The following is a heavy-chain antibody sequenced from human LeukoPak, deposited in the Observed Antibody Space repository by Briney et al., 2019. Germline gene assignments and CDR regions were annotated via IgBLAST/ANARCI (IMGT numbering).Heavy chain of an antibody. CDR3: ARGPPKHWQLVRTASRWMDV. Sequence: SETLSLTCTVSGGSISSYYWSWIRQPPGKGLEWIGYIYYSGSTNYNPSLKSRVTISVDTSKNQFSLKLSSVTAADTAVYYCARGPPKHWQLVRTASRWMDVWGQGTTVTVSS. D-gene: IGHD6-6*01. CDR1: GGSISSYY. CDR2: IYYSGST. J-gene: IGHJ6*02. V-gene: IGHV4-59*12.